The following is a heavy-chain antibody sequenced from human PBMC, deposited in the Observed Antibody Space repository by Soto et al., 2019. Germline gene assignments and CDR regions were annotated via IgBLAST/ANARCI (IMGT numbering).Heavy chain of an antibody. V-gene: IGHV1-69*12. CDR1: GGTFSSYA. D-gene: IGHD5-18*01. J-gene: IGHJ6*02. Sequence: QVQLVQSGAEVKKPGSSVKVSCKASGGTFSSYAISWVRQAPGQGLEWKGGIIPIFGTANYAQKFQGRVPITADESTSTAYMELSSLRSEDTAVYYCATQGLPNYYNYGMGVWGQGTTVTVSS. CDR2: IIPIFGTA. CDR3: ATQGLPNYYNYGMGV.